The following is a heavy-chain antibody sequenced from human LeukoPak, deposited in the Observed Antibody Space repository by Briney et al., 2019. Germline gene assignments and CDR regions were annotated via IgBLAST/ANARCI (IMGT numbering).Heavy chain of an antibody. V-gene: IGHV4-59*12. Sequence: SETLSLTCTVSGGSISSYYWSWIRQPPGKGLEWIGYIYYSGSTNYNPSLKSRVTISVDTSKNQFSLKLSSVTAADTAVYYCARGGIHTGILYWGQGARVTVSS. CDR3: ARGGIHTGILY. CDR1: GGSISSYY. D-gene: IGHD3-16*01. J-gene: IGHJ4*02. CDR2: IYYSGST.